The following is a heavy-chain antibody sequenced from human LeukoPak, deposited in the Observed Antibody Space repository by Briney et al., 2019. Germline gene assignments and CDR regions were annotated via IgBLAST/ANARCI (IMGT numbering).Heavy chain of an antibody. J-gene: IGHJ4*02. Sequence: ASVKVSCKASGYTFTGYYMHWVRQAPGQGLEWMGRINPNSGGTNYAQKFQGRVTMTRDTSISTAYMELSRLRSDDTAVYYCARDKERAYYDFWSGYYPHFDYWGQGTLVTVSS. D-gene: IGHD3-3*01. CDR1: GYTFTGYY. V-gene: IGHV1-2*06. CDR2: INPNSGGT. CDR3: ARDKERAYYDFWSGYYPHFDY.